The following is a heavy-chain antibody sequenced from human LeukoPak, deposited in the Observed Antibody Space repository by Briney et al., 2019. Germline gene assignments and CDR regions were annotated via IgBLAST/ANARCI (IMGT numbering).Heavy chain of an antibody. J-gene: IGHJ4*02. V-gene: IGHV4-39*01. CDR1: GGSIDNNDYY. Sequence: SETLSLTCTVSGGSIDNNDYYWGWIRQPPGRGLEWIGSIYYNGDAYYNPSLKSRVTTSVDTSKNQFSLKLSSVTAADTAVYYCASNPTRIWFGEFKAPSYFDYWGQGTLVTVSS. CDR3: ASNPTRIWFGEFKAPSYFDY. CDR2: IYYNGDA. D-gene: IGHD3-10*01.